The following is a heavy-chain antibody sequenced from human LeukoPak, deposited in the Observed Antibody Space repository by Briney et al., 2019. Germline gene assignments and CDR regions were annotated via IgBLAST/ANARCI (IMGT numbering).Heavy chain of an antibody. Sequence: ASVKVSCKASGYTFTGYYMHWVRQAPGQGLEWMGWISAYNGNTNYAQKLQGRVTMTTDTSTSTAYMELRSLRSDDTAVYYCATRLRFLEWLPPFDYWGQGTLVTVSS. CDR1: GYTFTGYY. CDR2: ISAYNGNT. V-gene: IGHV1-18*04. D-gene: IGHD3-3*01. CDR3: ATRLRFLEWLPPFDY. J-gene: IGHJ4*02.